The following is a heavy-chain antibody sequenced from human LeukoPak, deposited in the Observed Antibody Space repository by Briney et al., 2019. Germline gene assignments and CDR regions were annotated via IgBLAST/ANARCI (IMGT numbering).Heavy chain of an antibody. Sequence: GASVKVSCKASGYTFISYDINWVRQATGQGLEWMGCMNPNSGNTGYAQKFQGRVTMTRNTSISTAYMELSSLRSEDTAVYYCARGRVLLWFGGRPFDYWGQGTLVTVSS. CDR1: GYTFISYD. J-gene: IGHJ4*02. D-gene: IGHD3-10*01. CDR3: ARGRVLLWFGGRPFDY. CDR2: MNPNSGNT. V-gene: IGHV1-8*01.